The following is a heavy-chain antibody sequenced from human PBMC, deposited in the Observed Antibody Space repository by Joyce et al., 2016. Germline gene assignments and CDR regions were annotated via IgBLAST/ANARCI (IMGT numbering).Heavy chain of an antibody. J-gene: IGHJ4*02. V-gene: IGHV3-48*02. CDR3: ARVGRTGYTCDY. Sequence: EVQLVELGGGLVQPGGSLRLSCAASGFSFNTYSINWVRQAPGKGLEWLSYISASSGTIYYADSVKGRFTISRDNAKNSVYLQMNSLRDEDTAVYYCARVGRTGYTCDYWGQGTLVTVSS. D-gene: IGHD5-24*01. CDR1: GFSFNTYS. CDR2: ISASSGTI.